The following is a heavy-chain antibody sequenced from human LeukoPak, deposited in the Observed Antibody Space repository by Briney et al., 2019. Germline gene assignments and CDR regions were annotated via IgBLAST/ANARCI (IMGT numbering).Heavy chain of an antibody. J-gene: IGHJ4*02. CDR2: ISAYNGNT. CDR1: GYTFTSYG. CDR3: ARGHSGYDPQPPFDY. D-gene: IGHD5-12*01. V-gene: IGHV1-18*01. Sequence: GASVKVSCTASGYTFTSYGISWVRQAPGQGHEWMGWISAYNGNTNYAQKLQGRVTMTTDTSTSTAYMELRSLRSDDTAVYYCARGHSGYDPQPPFDYWGQGTLVTVSS.